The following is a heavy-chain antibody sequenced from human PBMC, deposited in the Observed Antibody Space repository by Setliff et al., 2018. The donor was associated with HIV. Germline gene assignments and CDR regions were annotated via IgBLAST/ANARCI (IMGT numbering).Heavy chain of an antibody. J-gene: IGHJ4*02. Sequence: ASVKVSCKASGYSFSNHYIHWVRQAPGQGLEWMGIINPSGGSTTSAQKFLGRVTMTKDTSTSTVYMEVSNLKSEDTAVYYCASAPLPTVTTGPRYYLDSWGQGTLVTVSS. D-gene: IGHD4-17*01. CDR3: ASAPLPTVTTGPRYYLDS. CDR1: GYSFSNHY. CDR2: INPSGGST. V-gene: IGHV1-46*01.